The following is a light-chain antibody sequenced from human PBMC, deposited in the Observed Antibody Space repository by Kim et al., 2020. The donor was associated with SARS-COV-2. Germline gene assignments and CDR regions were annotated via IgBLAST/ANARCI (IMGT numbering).Light chain of an antibody. V-gene: IGLV3-1*01. CDR2: QDT. Sequence: QGNTARITGSGDKLGDKYVCWYQQKPGQSPVLVIYQDTKRPSGIPERFSGSNSGNTATLTISGTQAMDEADYYCQAWDSNSFYVVFGGGTQLTVL. J-gene: IGLJ2*01. CDR3: QAWDSNSFYVV. CDR1: KLGDKY.